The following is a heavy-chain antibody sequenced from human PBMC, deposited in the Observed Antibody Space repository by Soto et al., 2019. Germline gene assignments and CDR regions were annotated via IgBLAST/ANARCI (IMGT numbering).Heavy chain of an antibody. D-gene: IGHD2-21*01. V-gene: IGHV3-30-3*01. J-gene: IGHJ4*02. Sequence: GGSLRLSCAASGFTFSSYSMHWVRQAPGKGLEWVAAMSYDGNSKYFADSVKGRFTISRDNSKNTLSLQMNSLGAEDSAVYYCARGRTVRDHDDFDLWGQGTLVTVYS. CDR3: ARGRTVRDHDDFDL. CDR1: GFTFSSYS. CDR2: MSYDGNSK.